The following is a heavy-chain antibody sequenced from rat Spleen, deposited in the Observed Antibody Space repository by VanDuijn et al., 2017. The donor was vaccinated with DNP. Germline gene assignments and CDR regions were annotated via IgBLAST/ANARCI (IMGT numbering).Heavy chain of an antibody. CDR1: GFTFSSFP. J-gene: IGHJ3*01. CDR3: AVIAALSTSRGNWFAY. CDR2: ISTSGGST. V-gene: IGHV5-46*01. Sequence: EVQLVESGGNLVQPGGSMKLSCAASGFTFSSFPMAWVRQAPTKGLEWVATISTSGGSTYYRDSVKGRFTISRDNAKSTLYLQMNSLRSEDTATYYCAVIAALSTSRGNWFAYWGQGTLVTVSS. D-gene: IGHD1-2*01.